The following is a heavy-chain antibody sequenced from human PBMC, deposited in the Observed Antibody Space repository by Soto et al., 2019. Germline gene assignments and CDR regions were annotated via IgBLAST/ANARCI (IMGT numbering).Heavy chain of an antibody. V-gene: IGHV1-69*08. J-gene: IGHJ4*02. D-gene: IGHD2-2*01. CDR2: IIPILGIA. CDR1: GGTFSSYT. Sequence: QVQLVQSGAEVKKPGSSVKVSCKASGGTFSSYTISWVRQAPGQGLEWMGRIIPILGIANYAQKFQGRVTITANKSTSTAYMELSSLRSEDTAVYYCARDSGYCSSTSCSYKPPFDYWGQGTLVTVSS. CDR3: ARDSGYCSSTSCSYKPPFDY.